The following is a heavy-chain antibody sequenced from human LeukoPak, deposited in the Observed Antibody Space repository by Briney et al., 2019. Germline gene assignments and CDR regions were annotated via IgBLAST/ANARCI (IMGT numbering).Heavy chain of an antibody. D-gene: IGHD1-26*01. V-gene: IGHV3-48*02. CDR3: ARGGAVGPNPYYSDY. J-gene: IGHJ4*02. Sequence: GGSLRLSCAASGFTFSSYSMNWVRQAPGKGLEWVSYISSSSSYIYYADSVKGRFTISRDNAKDSLYLQMNSLRDEDTAVYYCARGGAVGPNPYYSDYWGQGTLVTVSS. CDR2: ISSSSSYI. CDR1: GFTFSSYS.